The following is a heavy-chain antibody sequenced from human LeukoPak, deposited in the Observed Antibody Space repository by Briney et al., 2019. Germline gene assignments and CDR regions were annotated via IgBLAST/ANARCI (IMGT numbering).Heavy chain of an antibody. CDR3: ARGPIAAAGLSDY. J-gene: IGHJ4*02. CDR1: GYTFTSYV. D-gene: IGHD6-13*01. V-gene: IGHV1-8*01. CDR2: MNPNSGNT. Sequence: ASVKVSCKASGYTFTSYVINWVRQATGQGLEWMGWMNPNSGNTGYAQKFQGRVTMTRNTSISTAYMELSSLRSEDTAVYYCARGPIAAAGLSDYWGQGTLVTVSS.